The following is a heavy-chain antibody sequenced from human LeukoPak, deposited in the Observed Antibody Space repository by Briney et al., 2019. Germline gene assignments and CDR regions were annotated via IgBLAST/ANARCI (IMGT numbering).Heavy chain of an antibody. D-gene: IGHD6-19*01. Sequence: PSQTLSLTCTVSGGSISSGSYYWSWIRQPAGKGLEWIGRIYTSGSTNYNPSLKSRVTISVDTSKNQFSLKLSSVTAADTAVYYCARYSSGWLYYFDYWGQGTLVTVSS. CDR1: GGSISSGSYY. CDR3: ARYSSGWLYYFDY. CDR2: IYTSGST. J-gene: IGHJ4*02. V-gene: IGHV4-61*02.